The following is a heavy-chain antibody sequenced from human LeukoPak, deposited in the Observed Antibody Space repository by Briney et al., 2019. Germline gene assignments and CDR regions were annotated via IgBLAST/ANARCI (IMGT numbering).Heavy chain of an antibody. V-gene: IGHV1-46*01. CDR3: ARDSKGYGGISFDY. Sequence: GAPVPVSCKASGYTFTSYYMHWVRQAPGQGLEWMGIINPSGGSTSYAQKFQGRVTMTRDTSTSTVYMEVSSLRAEDTAVYYCARDSKGYGGISFDYWGQGTLVPVSS. CDR1: GYTFTSYY. D-gene: IGHD4-23*01. J-gene: IGHJ4*02. CDR2: INPSGGST.